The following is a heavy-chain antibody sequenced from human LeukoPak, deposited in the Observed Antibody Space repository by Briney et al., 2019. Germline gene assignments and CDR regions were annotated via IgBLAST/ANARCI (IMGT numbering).Heavy chain of an antibody. CDR3: AKSNGYGLIDY. V-gene: IGHV4-39*01. CDR2: IYYSGST. Sequence: SETLSLTCTVSGGSISSSSYYWGWIRQPPGKGLEWIGSIYYSGSTYYNPSLKSRITISVDTSKNQFSLKLSSVTAADTAMYYCAKSNGYGLIDYWGQGTLVTVSS. J-gene: IGHJ4*02. D-gene: IGHD5-12*01. CDR1: GGSISSSSYY.